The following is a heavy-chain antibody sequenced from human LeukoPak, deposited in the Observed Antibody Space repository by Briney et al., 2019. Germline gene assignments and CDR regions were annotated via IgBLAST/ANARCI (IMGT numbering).Heavy chain of an antibody. CDR3: ARNMGSGYYFAEGY. V-gene: IGHV3-21*01. CDR2: ITSSSSYT. D-gene: IGHD3-22*01. Sequence: GGSLRLSCAASGFTFSSYWMSWVRQAPGKGLEWISSITSSSSYTFYADSVKGRFTISRDNAKNSLYLQMNSLRVEDTAIYYCARNMGSGYYFAEGYWGQGILVTVSS. J-gene: IGHJ4*02. CDR1: GFTFSSYW.